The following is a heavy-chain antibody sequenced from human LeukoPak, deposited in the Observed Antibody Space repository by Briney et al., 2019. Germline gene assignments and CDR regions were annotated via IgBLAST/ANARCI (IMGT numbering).Heavy chain of an antibody. V-gene: IGHV3-21*01. J-gene: IGHJ6*02. Sequence: GGSLRLSCAASGFTFSSYSMNWVRQAPGKGLEWVSSISSSSSYIYYADSVKGRFTISRDNAKNSLYLQMNSLRAEDTAVYYCARAEDIVVVVAVQGLYYCGMDVWGQGTTVTVSS. D-gene: IGHD2-15*01. CDR1: GFTFSSYS. CDR2: ISSSSSYI. CDR3: ARAEDIVVVVAVQGLYYCGMDV.